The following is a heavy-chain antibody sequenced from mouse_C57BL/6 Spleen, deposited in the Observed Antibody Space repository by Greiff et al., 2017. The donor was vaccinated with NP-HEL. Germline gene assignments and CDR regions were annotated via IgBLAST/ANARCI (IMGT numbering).Heavy chain of an antibody. CDR3: ARHNYGSFWYFDV. D-gene: IGHD1-1*01. J-gene: IGHJ1*03. Sequence: QVQLQQSGPELVKPGASVKISCKASGYAFSSSWMNWVKQRPGKGLEWIGRIYPGDGDTNYNGKFKGKATLTADKSSSTAYMQRSSLTSEDSAVYFCARHNYGSFWYFDVWGTVTTVTVSS. CDR1: GYAFSSSW. CDR2: IYPGDGDT. V-gene: IGHV1-82*01.